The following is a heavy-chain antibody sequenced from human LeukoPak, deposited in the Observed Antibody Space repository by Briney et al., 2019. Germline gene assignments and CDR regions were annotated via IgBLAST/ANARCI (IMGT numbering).Heavy chain of an antibody. CDR1: GGSISSYY. Sequence: SETLSLTCTVSGGSISSYYWSWIRQPPGKGLEWIGYIYYSGSTNYNPSLKSRVTISVDTSKNQFSLKLSSVTAADTAVYYCASVGRGSYFWGQGTLVTVSS. CDR2: IYYSGST. D-gene: IGHD1-26*01. CDR3: ASVGRGSYF. V-gene: IGHV4-59*08. J-gene: IGHJ4*02.